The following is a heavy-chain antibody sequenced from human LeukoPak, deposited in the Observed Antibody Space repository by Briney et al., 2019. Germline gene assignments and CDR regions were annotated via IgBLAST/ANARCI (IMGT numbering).Heavy chain of an antibody. D-gene: IGHD1-26*01. CDR2: IYHSGST. V-gene: IGHV4-4*02. J-gene: IGHJ4*02. Sequence: SETLSLTCAVSGGSISSSNWWSWVRQPPGKGLEWIGEIYHSGSTNYNPSLKSRVTMSVDTSKNQFSLKLSSVTAADTAVYYCARDWGSYWFDYWGQGTLVTVSS. CDR3: ARDWGSYWFDY. CDR1: GGSISSSNW.